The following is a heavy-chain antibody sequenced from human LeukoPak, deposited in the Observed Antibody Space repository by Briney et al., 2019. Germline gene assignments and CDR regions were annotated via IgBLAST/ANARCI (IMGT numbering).Heavy chain of an antibody. CDR3: ARVDPKNWNYDMDV. J-gene: IGHJ6*03. CDR1: GYSFTGYY. D-gene: IGHD1-1*01. Sequence: ASVKVSCKASGYSFTGYYMHWVRQAPGQGLEWMGWINPNSGGTNYAQKFQGRVTMTRDTSISTAYMELSRLRSDDTAVYYCARVDPKNWNYDMDVWGKGTTVTVSS. CDR2: INPNSGGT. V-gene: IGHV1-2*02.